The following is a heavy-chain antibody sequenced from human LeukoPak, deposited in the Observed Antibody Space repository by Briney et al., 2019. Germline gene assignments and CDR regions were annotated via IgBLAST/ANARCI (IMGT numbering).Heavy chain of an antibody. CDR3: ARFQSSSSWDYYYGLDV. CDR2: IYYSGST. Sequence: KPSETLSLTCTVSGGSISSYYWSWIRQPPGKGLEWIGYIYYSGSTNYNPSLKSRVTISVDTSKNQVSLKLSSVTAADTAVYYCARFQSSSSWDYYYGLDVWGQGTTVTVSS. J-gene: IGHJ6*02. CDR1: GGSISSYY. V-gene: IGHV4-59*01. D-gene: IGHD2-2*01.